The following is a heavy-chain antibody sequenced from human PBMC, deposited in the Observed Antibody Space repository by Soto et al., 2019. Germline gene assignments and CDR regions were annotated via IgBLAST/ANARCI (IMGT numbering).Heavy chain of an antibody. CDR3: ARGDLITMIVVVITTSPGRYGMDV. Sequence: GSLRLSCAASGFTFSSYSMNWVRQAPGKGLEWVSSISSSSSYIYYADSVKGRFTISRDNAKNSLYLQMNSLRAEDTAVYYCARGDLITMIVVVITTSPGRYGMDVWGQGTTVTVSS. CDR1: GFTFSSYS. V-gene: IGHV3-21*01. CDR2: ISSSSSYI. D-gene: IGHD3-22*01. J-gene: IGHJ6*02.